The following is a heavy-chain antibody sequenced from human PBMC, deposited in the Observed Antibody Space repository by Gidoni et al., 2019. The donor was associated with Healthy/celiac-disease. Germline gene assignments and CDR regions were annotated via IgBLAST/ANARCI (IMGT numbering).Heavy chain of an antibody. CDR2: INHSGRT. J-gene: IGHJ4*02. CDR3: ANTVKEYFDY. CDR1: GWSFSGYY. D-gene: IGHD4-17*01. Sequence: QLQLQQLCAGLLKPSETLSLTCAVYGWSFSGYYCRWISQPPGKGLEWIGDINHSGRTKYNPAIKRRVTISVDTSKNQSSLKLSSVTAADTAVYYCANTVKEYFDYWGQGTLVTVSS. V-gene: IGHV4-34*01.